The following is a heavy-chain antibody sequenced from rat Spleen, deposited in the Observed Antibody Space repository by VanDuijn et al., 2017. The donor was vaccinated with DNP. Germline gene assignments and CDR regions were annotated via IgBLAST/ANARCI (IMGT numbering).Heavy chain of an antibody. J-gene: IGHJ1*01. CDR1: GFTFSDYN. D-gene: IGHD1-12*01. CDR2: IIYDGSRT. Sequence: EVQLVESGGGLVQPGRSLKLSCAASGFTFSDYNMAWVRQAPKKGLEWVATIIYDGSRTYYRDSVKGRFTISRDNAKSTLYLQMDSLRSEDTATYYCATLARDSYAHRISYWYFDFWGPGTMVTVSS. CDR3: ATLARDSYAHRISYWYFDF. V-gene: IGHV5S10*01.